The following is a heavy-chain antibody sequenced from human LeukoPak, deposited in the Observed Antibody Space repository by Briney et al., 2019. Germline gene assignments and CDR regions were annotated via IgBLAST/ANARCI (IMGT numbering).Heavy chain of an antibody. CDR3: ARGGSSGQGVRYYYYYMDV. J-gene: IGHJ6*03. D-gene: IGHD3-16*01. CDR2: IYTSGST. CDR1: GGSISSGSYY. V-gene: IGHV4-61*02. Sequence: SETLSLTCTVPGGSISSGSYYWSWIRQPAGTGLEWIGRIYTSGSTNYNPSLKSRATISVDTSKNQFSLKLSSVTAADTAVYYCARGGSSGQGVRYYYYYMDVWGKGTTVTVSS.